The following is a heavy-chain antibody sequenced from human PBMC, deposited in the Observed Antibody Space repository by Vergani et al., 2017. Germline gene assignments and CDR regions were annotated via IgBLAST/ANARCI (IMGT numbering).Heavy chain of an antibody. V-gene: IGHV3-33*01. Sequence: QVQLVESGGGVVKPGRSLRLSCAASGFTFSSYGMHWVRQAPGKGLEWVAVIWYDGSNKYYADSVKGRFTITRDNSKNTLYLQMNSRRAEDTAVYYCAGGTMGVVAATPVYYFDYWGQGTLVTVSS. J-gene: IGHJ4*02. CDR2: IWYDGSNK. D-gene: IGHD2-15*01. CDR1: GFTFSSYG. CDR3: AGGTMGVVAATPVYYFDY.